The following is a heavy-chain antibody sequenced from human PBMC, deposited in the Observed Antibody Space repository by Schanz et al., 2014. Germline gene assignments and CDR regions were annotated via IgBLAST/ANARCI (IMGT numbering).Heavy chain of an antibody. Sequence: QGQLVESGGGVVQPGRSLRLSCAASGFTFSSYAMHWVRQAPGKGLEWVAVMSYDGSNKYYADSVKGRFTISRDNSRKTLYLQMNSLRAEDTAVYYCAGAVATISADSFHIWGQGTMVAVSS. D-gene: IGHD5-12*01. J-gene: IGHJ3*02. CDR2: MSYDGSNK. V-gene: IGHV3-30-3*01. CDR3: AGAVATISADSFHI. CDR1: GFTFSSYA.